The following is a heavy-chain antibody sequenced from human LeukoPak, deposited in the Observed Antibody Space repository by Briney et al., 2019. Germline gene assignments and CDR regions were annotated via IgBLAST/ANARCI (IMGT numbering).Heavy chain of an antibody. Sequence: SETLSLTCTVSGGSISSYYWSWIRQPPGKGLEWIGSIYYSGSTYYNPSLKSRVTISVDTSKNQFSLKLSSVTAADTAVYYCARIAVAGTDFDYWGQGTLVTVSS. CDR3: ARIAVAGTDFDY. D-gene: IGHD6-19*01. CDR2: IYYSGST. V-gene: IGHV4-59*05. CDR1: GGSISSYY. J-gene: IGHJ4*02.